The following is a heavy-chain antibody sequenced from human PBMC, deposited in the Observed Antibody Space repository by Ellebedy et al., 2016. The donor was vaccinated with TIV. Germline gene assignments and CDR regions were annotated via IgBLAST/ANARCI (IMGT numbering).Heavy chain of an antibody. D-gene: IGHD6-13*01. CDR2: IYYSGST. Sequence: SETLSLTCTVSGGSISSYYWSRIRQPPGKGLEWIGYIYYSGSTKYNPSLKSRVTISVDTSKKQFSLKLSSVTAADTAVYYCASLRSGIANFDYWGQGTLVTVSS. J-gene: IGHJ4*02. V-gene: IGHV4-59*01. CDR1: GGSISSYY. CDR3: ASLRSGIANFDY.